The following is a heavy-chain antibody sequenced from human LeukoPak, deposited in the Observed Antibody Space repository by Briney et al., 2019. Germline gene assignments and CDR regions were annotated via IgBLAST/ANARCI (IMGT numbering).Heavy chain of an antibody. CDR2: IYTSGRT. CDR3: ARDGVNDFFGRALNRPDP. J-gene: IGHJ5*02. CDR1: GGSISSGSYY. V-gene: IGHV4-61*02. D-gene: IGHD3-3*01. Sequence: SQTLSLTCTVSGGSISSGSYYWSWIRHPAGKGLEWIGRIYTSGRTNNNPSLESRLNMSVHPSKNHFSLQLPSLPAAGPAVYFCARDGVNDFFGRALNRPDPCGQRTLGTVSS.